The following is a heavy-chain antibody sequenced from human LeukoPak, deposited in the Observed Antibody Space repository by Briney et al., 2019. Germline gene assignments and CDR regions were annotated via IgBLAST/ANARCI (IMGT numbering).Heavy chain of an antibody. V-gene: IGHV3-48*01. CDR2: ISSSGSTI. Sequence: GGSLRLSCAASGSTFSSYGMSWVRQAPGKGLEWVSYISSSGSTIYYADSVKGRFTISRDNSKNTLYLQMNSLRAEDTAVYYCAKGGAYYYERTYYYYYYYMDVWGKGTTVTVSS. CDR3: AKGGAYYYERTYYYYYYYMDV. J-gene: IGHJ6*03. D-gene: IGHD3-22*01. CDR1: GSTFSSYG.